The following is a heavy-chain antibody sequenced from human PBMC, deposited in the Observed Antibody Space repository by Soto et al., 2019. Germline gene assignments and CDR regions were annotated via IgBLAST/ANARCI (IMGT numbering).Heavy chain of an antibody. CDR3: ARPRVATDLGY. V-gene: IGHV5-51*01. CDR2: TYPGDSDT. CDR1: GGTFSSYA. D-gene: IGHD5-12*01. J-gene: IGHJ4*02. Sequence: ASVKVSCKASGGTFSSYAIGWVRQMPGKGLEWMGITYPGDSDTRYSPSFQGQVTISADKSISTAYLQWSSLKASDTAMYYCARPRVATDLGYWGQGTLVTVSS.